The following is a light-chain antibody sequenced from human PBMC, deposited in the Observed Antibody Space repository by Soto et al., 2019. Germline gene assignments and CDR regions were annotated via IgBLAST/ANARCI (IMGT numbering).Light chain of an antibody. J-gene: IGKJ1*01. Sequence: EIVMTQSPATLSVSPGERGTLSFMAIESVSSNLAWYQQKPGQAPRLLIYGASTRATGIPARFSASGSGTEFTLTISSLQSEDFAVYYCQQYNNWPPKWTFGQGTKVDIK. CDR2: GAS. V-gene: IGKV3-15*01. CDR3: QQYNNWPPKWT. CDR1: ESVSSN.